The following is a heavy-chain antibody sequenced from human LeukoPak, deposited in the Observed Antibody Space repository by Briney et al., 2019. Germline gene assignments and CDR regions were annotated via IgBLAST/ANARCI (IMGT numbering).Heavy chain of an antibody. Sequence: ASVKVSCKVSGYTLTELSTHWVRQAPGKGLEWMGGFDPEDGETIYAQKFQGGVTMTEDTSTDTAYMELSSLRSEDTAVYYCATGRGAAAGHDAFDIWGQGTMVTVSS. D-gene: IGHD6-13*01. CDR1: GYTLTELS. J-gene: IGHJ3*02. CDR3: ATGRGAAAGHDAFDI. V-gene: IGHV1-24*01. CDR2: FDPEDGET.